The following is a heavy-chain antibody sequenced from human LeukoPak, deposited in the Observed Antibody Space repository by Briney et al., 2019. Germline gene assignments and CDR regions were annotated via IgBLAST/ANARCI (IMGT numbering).Heavy chain of an antibody. J-gene: IGHJ4*02. D-gene: IGHD1-14*01. CDR1: GGSVSSGSYY. CDR2: IYTSGST. V-gene: IGHV4-61*02. Sequence: SETLSLTCTVSGGSVSSGSYYWSWIRQPAGKGLEWIGRIYTSGSTNYNPSLKSRVTISVDTSKNQFSLKLSSVTAADTAVYYCARGRGNRRAEIDYWGQGTLVTVSS. CDR3: ARGRGNRRAEIDY.